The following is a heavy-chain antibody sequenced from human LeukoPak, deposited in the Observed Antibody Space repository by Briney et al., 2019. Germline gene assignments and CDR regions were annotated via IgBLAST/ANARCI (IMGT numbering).Heavy chain of an antibody. CDR3: ARRAGGYSHPYDY. J-gene: IGHJ4*02. CDR2: ISSSSTYI. CDR1: GFTFSSYS. D-gene: IGHD4-23*01. V-gene: IGHV3-21*04. Sequence: GGSLRLSCAASGFTFSSYSMNWVRQAPGKGLEWVSSISSSSTYIYYADSVKGRFTISRDNSKNTLYLQMNSLRAEDTAVYYCARRAGGYSHPYDYWGQGILVTVSS.